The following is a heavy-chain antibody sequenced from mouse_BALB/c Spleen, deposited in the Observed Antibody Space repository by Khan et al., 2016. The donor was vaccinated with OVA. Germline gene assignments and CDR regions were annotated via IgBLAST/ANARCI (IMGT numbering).Heavy chain of an antibody. CDR1: GYTFTDYN. Sequence: VQLQESGAELARPGASVKLSCKASGYTFTDYNINWVKQRPGQGLEWIGEIYPGSNNTYYNEKFKGKATLTADKSSSTAYMQLSSLTSEDSAVYVCAREWGAWFPYGGQGTLVTVSA. CDR3: AREWGAWFPY. CDR2: IYPGSNNT. V-gene: IGHV1-77*01. J-gene: IGHJ3*01.